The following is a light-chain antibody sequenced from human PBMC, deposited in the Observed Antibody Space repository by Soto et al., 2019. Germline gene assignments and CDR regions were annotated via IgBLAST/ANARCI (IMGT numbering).Light chain of an antibody. Sequence: EIVLTQSPATLSLFPGEKATLSCGASQSVSNTLAWYHQQPAPAPTPLIYGASTSTTGVPARFSGGGSGTYFPLTISSVHYDFSAIYCCQQDSSSPFTFGPGTKVDIE. CDR2: GAS. CDR1: QSVSNT. V-gene: IGKV3-15*01. CDR3: QQDSSSPFT. J-gene: IGKJ3*01.